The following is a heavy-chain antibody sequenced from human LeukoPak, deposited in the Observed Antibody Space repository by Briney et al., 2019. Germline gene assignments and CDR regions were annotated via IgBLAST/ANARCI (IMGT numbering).Heavy chain of an antibody. Sequence: GGSLRLSCAGSGFTFSTYGMSWVRQAPGKGLEQVSGISTSGSTYYADPVKGRFTISRDNSKNTLYLQMNSLRAEDTAVYYCARDGEYCTSTGCYYPFWGQGTLVTVSS. V-gene: IGHV3-23*01. CDR1: GFTFSTYG. D-gene: IGHD2-2*01. CDR2: ISTSGST. CDR3: ARDGEYCTSTGCYYPF. J-gene: IGHJ4*02.